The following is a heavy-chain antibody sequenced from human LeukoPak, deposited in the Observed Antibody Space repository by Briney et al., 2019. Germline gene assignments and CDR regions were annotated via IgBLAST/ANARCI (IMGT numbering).Heavy chain of an antibody. Sequence: GGSLRLSCEASGFTFGSFAMYWVRQAPGKGLEWIAGIFGSGGSPHYADSVKGRFTISRDNSKNTLFLQMNSLRAEDTAVYYCAKTAAKWERDYYYYMDVWGKGTTVTVSS. V-gene: IGHV3-23*01. CDR3: AKTAAKWERDYYYYMDV. J-gene: IGHJ6*03. CDR1: GFTFGSFA. CDR2: IFGSGGSP. D-gene: IGHD1-1*01.